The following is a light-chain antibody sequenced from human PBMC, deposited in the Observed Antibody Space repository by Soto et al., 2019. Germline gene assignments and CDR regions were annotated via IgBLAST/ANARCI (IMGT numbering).Light chain of an antibody. Sequence: NFMLTQTHSVSESPGKTVTISCTRSSGSIASNYVQWYQQRPGSAPTTVIYEDNQRPSGVPDRFSGSIDSSSNSASLTISGLKIEDEADYYCQSYDSSNHWVFGGGTKLTVL. V-gene: IGLV6-57*03. CDR1: SGSIASNY. CDR3: QSYDSSNHWV. CDR2: EDN. J-gene: IGLJ3*02.